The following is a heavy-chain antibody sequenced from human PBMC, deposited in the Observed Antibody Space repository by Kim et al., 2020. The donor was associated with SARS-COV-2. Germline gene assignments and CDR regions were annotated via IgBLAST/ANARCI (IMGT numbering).Heavy chain of an antibody. V-gene: IGHV3-30*18. J-gene: IGHJ5*02. CDR2: ISYAVDSI. CDR1: GFDFSRYG. D-gene: IGHD6-25*01. Sequence: GGSLRLSCEASGFDFSRYGMHWLRQSSGKGLEWVAVISYAVDSIWYTDSVKGRFAISRDNSRDILYLEMNSLTTEDTAVYFCAKDSGRTKWPPDNWLGPWGLGTLVTVSA. CDR3: AKDSGRTKWPPDNWLGP.